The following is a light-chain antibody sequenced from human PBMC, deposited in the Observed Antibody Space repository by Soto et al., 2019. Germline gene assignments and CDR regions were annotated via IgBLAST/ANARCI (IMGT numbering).Light chain of an antibody. Sequence: QSALTQPASVSGSPGQSITISCTGTSSDDGSYNLVSWYQQHPGKAPKLMIYEGSKRPSGVSNRFSGSKSGNTASLTISGLQAEDEADYYCCSYAGSSTWVFGGGTQLTVL. CDR2: EGS. CDR3: CSYAGSSTWV. CDR1: SSDDGSYNL. V-gene: IGLV2-23*01. J-gene: IGLJ3*02.